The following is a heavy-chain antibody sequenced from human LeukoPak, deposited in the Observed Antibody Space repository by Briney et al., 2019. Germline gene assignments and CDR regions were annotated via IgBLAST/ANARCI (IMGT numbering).Heavy chain of an antibody. CDR3: AREVRGYSYGRLYYFDY. V-gene: IGHV1-18*01. D-gene: IGHD5-18*01. CDR2: ISGSTGNT. J-gene: IGHJ4*02. CDR1: DYTFARYG. Sequence: ASVKVSCKASDYTFARYGMSWVRQAPGQGLEWMGWISGSTGNTNYAQMLQDRVTMTTDTSTSTAYMEVRSLRSDDTAVYYCAREVRGYSYGRLYYFDYWGQGTLVTVSS.